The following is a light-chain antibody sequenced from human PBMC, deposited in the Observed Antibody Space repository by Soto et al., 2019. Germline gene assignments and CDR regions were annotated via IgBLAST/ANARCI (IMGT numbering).Light chain of an antibody. J-gene: IGKJ1*01. Sequence: DIKMSQSPSSLSASVGDRVTITCRASQSISSYLNWYQQKPGKAPKVLIYAASSLQSGVPSRFSGSGSGTDFTLTISSLQPEDFATYYCQQSYSTPPTFGQGTKVDI. CDR2: AAS. CDR3: QQSYSTPPT. CDR1: QSISSY. V-gene: IGKV1-39*01.